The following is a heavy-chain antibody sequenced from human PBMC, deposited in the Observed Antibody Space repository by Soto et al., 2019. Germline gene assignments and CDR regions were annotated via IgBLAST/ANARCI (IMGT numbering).Heavy chain of an antibody. D-gene: IGHD1-26*01. V-gene: IGHV3-72*01. Sequence: GGSLRLSCAASGFPFSNHYMEWVRQAPGKGLEWVGRIRNKANSYNTEYAASVKGRFTISRDDSENSLYLQMSSLRTEDTAVYYCTRFSGSYTRGLDYWGQGTLVTV. CDR3: TRFSGSYTRGLDY. CDR1: GFPFSNHY. J-gene: IGHJ4*02. CDR2: IRNKANSYNT.